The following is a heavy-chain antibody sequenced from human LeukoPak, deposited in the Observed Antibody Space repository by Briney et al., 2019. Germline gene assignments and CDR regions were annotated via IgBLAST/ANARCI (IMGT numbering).Heavy chain of an antibody. J-gene: IGHJ4*02. CDR2: ISGSGGST. D-gene: IGHD6-19*01. Sequence: GGSLRLSCAASGFTFSSYAMSWVRQAPGKGLEWVSAISGSGGSTYYADSVKGRFTISRDNSKNTLYLQMNSLRAEDTAAYYCANSGLGAVALYFDYWGQGTLVTVSS. CDR1: GFTFSSYA. CDR3: ANSGLGAVALYFDY. V-gene: IGHV3-23*01.